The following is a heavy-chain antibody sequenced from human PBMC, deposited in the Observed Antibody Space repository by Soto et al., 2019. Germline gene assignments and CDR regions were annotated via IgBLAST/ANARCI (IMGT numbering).Heavy chain of an antibody. J-gene: IGHJ5*02. CDR1: GYTFTSYG. Sequence: ASVKVSCKASGYTFTSYGISWVRQAPGQGLEWMGWISAYNGNTNYAQKLQGRVTMTTDTSTSTAYMELRSLRSDDTAVYYCARDQGYCSSTSCYEVWFDPWGQGTLVIVSS. CDR3: ARDQGYCSSTSCYEVWFDP. CDR2: ISAYNGNT. D-gene: IGHD2-2*01. V-gene: IGHV1-18*01.